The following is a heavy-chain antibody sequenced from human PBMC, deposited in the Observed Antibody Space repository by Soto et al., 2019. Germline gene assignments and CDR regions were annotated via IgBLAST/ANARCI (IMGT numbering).Heavy chain of an antibody. CDR1: GFVFSGYA. J-gene: IGHJ6*02. CDR2: ISYDGSNK. Sequence: PWGSLRLSCAASGFVFSGYALHWVRQAPGKGLEWVALISYDGSNKYYADSVRGRFTISRDSSKNTMYLQMNSLRPEDTAVFFCARGRGGHSYYGVDAWGQGTTVTVSS. CDR3: ARGRGGHSYYGVDA. V-gene: IGHV3-30-3*01. D-gene: IGHD3-16*01.